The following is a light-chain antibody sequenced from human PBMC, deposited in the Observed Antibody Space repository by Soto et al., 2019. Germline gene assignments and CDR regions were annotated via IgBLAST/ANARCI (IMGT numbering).Light chain of an antibody. Sequence: DVQMTQSPSTLSASVGDRVIITCRASQNINNWLASHQQKPGRAPKVLIYEVSNLESGVPSRFSGSRSGTEFTLTISGLQPDDFATYYCQQYNTYPWTFGPGTQVEV. V-gene: IGKV1-5*01. J-gene: IGKJ1*01. CDR2: EVS. CDR3: QQYNTYPWT. CDR1: QNINNW.